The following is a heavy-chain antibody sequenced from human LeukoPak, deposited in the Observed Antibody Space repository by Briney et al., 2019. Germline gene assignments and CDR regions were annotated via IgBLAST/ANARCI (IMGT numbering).Heavy chain of an antibody. D-gene: IGHD1-1*01. Sequence: GGSLRLSCAASGFTFSSHWMHWVRQAPGKVLVWVSRIDSDGRITTYADSVKGRFTISRDNAKNTLYLQMNTLRDEDTAVYYCARDYNWNPPDYWGQGTLVTVSS. J-gene: IGHJ4*02. CDR1: GFTFSSHW. CDR3: ARDYNWNPPDY. CDR2: IDSDGRIT. V-gene: IGHV3-74*01.